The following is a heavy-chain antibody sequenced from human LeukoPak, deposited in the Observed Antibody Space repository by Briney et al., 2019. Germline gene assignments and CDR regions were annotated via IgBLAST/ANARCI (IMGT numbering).Heavy chain of an antibody. CDR2: ISYDGSNK. CDR3: ARDRYYYDSSGYKEYYYYGMDV. J-gene: IGHJ6*02. D-gene: IGHD3-22*01. V-gene: IGHV3-30-3*01. CDR1: GFTFSSYA. Sequence: GGSLRLSCAASGFTFSSYAMHWVRQAPGKGLEWVAVISYDGSNKYYADSVKGRFTISRDNSKNTLYLQMNSLRAEDTAVYYCARDRYYYDSSGYKEYYYYGMDVWGHGTTVTVSS.